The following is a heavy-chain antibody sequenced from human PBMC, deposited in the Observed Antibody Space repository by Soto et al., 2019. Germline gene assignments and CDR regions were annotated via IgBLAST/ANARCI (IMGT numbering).Heavy chain of an antibody. V-gene: IGHV4-4*07. CDR2: IKTTGST. CDR1: GASISTYY. Sequence: PSETLSLTCTVSGASISTYYWSWIRQPAGKGLEWIGRIKTTGSTNYNPSLKSRVTMSVDTSKNQFSLNLSAVTAADTAVYYCARGPYCEGTANNWFDPWGQGTQVT. D-gene: IGHD2-8*02. J-gene: IGHJ5*02. CDR3: ARGPYCEGTANNWFDP.